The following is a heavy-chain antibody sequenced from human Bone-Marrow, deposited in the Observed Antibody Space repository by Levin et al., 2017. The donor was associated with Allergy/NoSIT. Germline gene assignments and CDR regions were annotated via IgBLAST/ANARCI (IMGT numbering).Heavy chain of an antibody. V-gene: IGHV3-11*01. CDR2: ISRSGHTI. CDR3: ARDQALYYYYYYMDV. CDR1: GFTFSDFY. J-gene: IGHJ6*03. Sequence: KHGESLKISCAASGFTFSDFYMSWIRQAPGKGLEWVSYISRSGHTIYYTDSVKGRFTISRDNAKNSLFLQMNSLRAEDTAVYYCARDQALYYYYYYMDVWGKGTTVTVSS.